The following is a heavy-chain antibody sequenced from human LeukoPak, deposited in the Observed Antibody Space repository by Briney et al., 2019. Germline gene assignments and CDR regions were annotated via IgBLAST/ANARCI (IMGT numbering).Heavy chain of an antibody. V-gene: IGHV4-34*01. CDR2: INHGGST. CDR1: GGSFSGYY. CDR3: ARVRRYCSSTSCRNMDV. J-gene: IGHJ6*03. Sequence: SETLSLTCAVYGGSFSGYYWSWIRQPPGKGLEWIGEINHGGSTNYNPSLKSRVTISVDTSKNQFSLKLSSVTAADTAVYYCARVRRYCSSTSCRNMDVWGKGTTVTVSS. D-gene: IGHD2-2*01.